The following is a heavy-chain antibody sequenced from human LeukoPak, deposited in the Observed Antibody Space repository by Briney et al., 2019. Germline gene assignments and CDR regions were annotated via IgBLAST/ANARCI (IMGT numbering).Heavy chain of an antibody. CDR1: GFTVSSNY. CDR2: IYSGGNT. CDR3: AKDRFGYGGNSEFDY. D-gene: IGHD4-23*01. J-gene: IGHJ4*02. V-gene: IGHV3-53*05. Sequence: GGSLRLSCAASGFTVSSNYMSWVRQAPGKGLEWVSFIYSGGNTHYSDSVKGRFTISRDNSKNTLYLQMNSLRAEDTAVYYCAKDRFGYGGNSEFDYWGQGTLVTVSS.